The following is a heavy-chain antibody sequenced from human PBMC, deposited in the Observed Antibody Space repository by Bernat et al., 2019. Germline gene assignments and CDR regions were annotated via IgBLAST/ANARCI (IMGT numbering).Heavy chain of an antibody. V-gene: IGHV3-30*18. CDR3: AKDGEKIVVVPAAHTFDY. D-gene: IGHD2-2*01. CDR1: GFTFSSYE. Sequence: VQLVESGGGLVQPGGSLRLSCAASGFTFSSYEMNWVRQAPGKGLEWVAVISYDGSNKYYADSVKGRFTISRDNSKNTLYLQMNSLRAEDTAVYYYAKDGEKIVVVPAAHTFDYWGQGTLVTVSS. J-gene: IGHJ4*02. CDR2: ISYDGSNK.